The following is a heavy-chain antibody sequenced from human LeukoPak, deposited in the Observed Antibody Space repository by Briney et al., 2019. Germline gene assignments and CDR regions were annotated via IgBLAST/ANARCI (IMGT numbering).Heavy chain of an antibody. Sequence: GGSLRLSCAASGFTFSSYAMHWVRQAPGKGLEGVAVISYDGSNKYYADSVKGRFTISRDNSKNTLYLQMNSLRAEDTAVYYCARDRFPDYYDSSGFNWFDPWGQGTLVTVSS. CDR3: ARDRFPDYYDSSGFNWFDP. V-gene: IGHV3-30-3*01. D-gene: IGHD3-22*01. CDR1: GFTFSSYA. J-gene: IGHJ5*02. CDR2: ISYDGSNK.